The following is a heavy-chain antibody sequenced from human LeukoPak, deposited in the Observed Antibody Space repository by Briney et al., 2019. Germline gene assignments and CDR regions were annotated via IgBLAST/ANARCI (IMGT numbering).Heavy chain of an antibody. Sequence: GGSLRLSCAASGFTFSNYWMTWVRQAPGKGLEWVANIKQDESEKYYVDSVKGRFTISRDNAKNSLYLQMNSLRAEDTAVYYCARDGGSGLDYWGQGTLVIVSS. CDR1: GFTFSNYW. CDR3: ARDGGSGLDY. D-gene: IGHD6-19*01. J-gene: IGHJ4*02. CDR2: IKQDESEK. V-gene: IGHV3-7*01.